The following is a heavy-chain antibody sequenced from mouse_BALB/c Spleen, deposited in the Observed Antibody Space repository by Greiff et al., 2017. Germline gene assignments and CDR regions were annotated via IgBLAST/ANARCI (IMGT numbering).Heavy chain of an antibody. Sequence: VKLVESGPGLVAPSQSLSITCTVSGFSLSRYSVHWVRQPPGKGLEWLGMIWGGGSTDYNSALKSRLSISKDNSKSQVFLKMNSLQTDDTAMYYCARADYDGVSAWFAYWGQGTLVTVSA. D-gene: IGHD2-4*01. J-gene: IGHJ3*01. CDR1: GFSLSRYS. V-gene: IGHV2-6-4*01. CDR2: IWGGGST. CDR3: ARADYDGVSAWFAY.